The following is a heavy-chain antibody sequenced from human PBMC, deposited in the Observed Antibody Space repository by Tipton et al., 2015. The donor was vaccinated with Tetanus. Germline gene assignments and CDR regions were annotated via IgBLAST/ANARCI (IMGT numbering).Heavy chain of an antibody. CDR2: IYNTGST. D-gene: IGHD6-19*01. CDR1: GGSMSGGFY. Sequence: TLSLTCTVSGGSMSGGFYWSWIRQHPAKGLEWIGYIYNTGSTYYSPSLRSRVTLSVDTSKNQFSLKLSSVTAADTAVYYCARIGWLQQNKPAFDIWGQGTVVTVSS. J-gene: IGHJ3*02. CDR3: ARIGWLQQNKPAFDI. V-gene: IGHV4-31*03.